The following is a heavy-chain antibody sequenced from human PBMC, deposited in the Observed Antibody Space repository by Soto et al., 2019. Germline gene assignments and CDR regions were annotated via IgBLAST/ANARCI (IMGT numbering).Heavy chain of an antibody. Sequence: ASVKVSCKASGYTFTNFGISWVRQAPGQGLEWMGWISAYNGNTSYAQNFQGRVTMTRDTSTSTFYMEMSSLRFEDTAMYYCARKFTQQAFDYWGQGTLVTVSS. D-gene: IGHD6-13*01. CDR3: ARKFTQQAFDY. CDR1: GYTFTNFG. V-gene: IGHV1-18*01. CDR2: ISAYNGNT. J-gene: IGHJ4*02.